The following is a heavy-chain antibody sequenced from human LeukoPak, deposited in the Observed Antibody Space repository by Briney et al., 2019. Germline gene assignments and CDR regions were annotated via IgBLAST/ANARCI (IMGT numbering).Heavy chain of an antibody. Sequence: GASVKVSCKASGYTFTGYYMHWVRQAPGQGLEWMGWINPNSGGTNYAQKFQGRVTMTRDTSINTAYMELSRLRSDDTAVYYCARGGQDIVVEDAFDIWGQGTMVTVSS. J-gene: IGHJ3*02. CDR1: GYTFTGYY. CDR2: INPNSGGT. V-gene: IGHV1-2*02. CDR3: ARGGQDIVVEDAFDI. D-gene: IGHD2-15*01.